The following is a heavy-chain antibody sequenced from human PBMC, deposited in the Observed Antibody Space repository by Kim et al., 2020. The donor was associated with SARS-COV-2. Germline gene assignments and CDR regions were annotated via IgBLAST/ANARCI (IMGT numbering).Heavy chain of an antibody. CDR2: ISSSSSTI. V-gene: IGHV3-48*02. CDR3: ARERDLGAGYCSGGSCAIDAFDI. CDR1: GFTFSSYS. D-gene: IGHD2-15*01. J-gene: IGHJ3*02. Sequence: GGSLRLSCAASGFTFSSYSMNWVRQAPGKGLEWVSYISSSSSTIYYADSVKGRFTISRDNAKNSLYLQMNSLRDEDTAVYYCARERDLGAGYCSGGSCAIDAFDIWGQGTMVTVSS.